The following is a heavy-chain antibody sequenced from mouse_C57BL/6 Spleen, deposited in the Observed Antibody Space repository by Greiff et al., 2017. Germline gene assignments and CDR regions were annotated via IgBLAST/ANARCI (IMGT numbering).Heavy chain of an antibody. V-gene: IGHV5-17*01. CDR3: ARPLTPAY. CDR1: GFTFSDYG. Sequence: EVHLVESGGGLVKPGGSLKLSCAASGFTFSDYGMHWVRQAPEKGLEWVAYISSGSSTIYYADTVKGRFTISRDNAKNTLFLQMTSLRSEDTAMYYCARPLTPAYWGQGTLVTVSA. J-gene: IGHJ3*01. D-gene: IGHD4-1*01. CDR2: ISSGSSTI.